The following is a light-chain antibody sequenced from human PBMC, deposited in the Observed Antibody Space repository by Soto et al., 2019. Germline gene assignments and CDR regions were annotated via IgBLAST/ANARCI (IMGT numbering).Light chain of an antibody. Sequence: EIVMTQSPVTLSVSPGERATLYCRASQSVSSNLAWYQQKPGQAPRLLIYGASTRATGIPARFSGSGSGTEFTLTISSLQPEDLAVYYCQQYNNWPLTFGGGTKVEIK. CDR3: QQYNNWPLT. V-gene: IGKV3-15*01. CDR1: QSVSSN. J-gene: IGKJ4*01. CDR2: GAS.